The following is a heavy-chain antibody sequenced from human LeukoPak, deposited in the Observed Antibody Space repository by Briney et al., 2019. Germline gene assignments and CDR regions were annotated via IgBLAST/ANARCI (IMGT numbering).Heavy chain of an antibody. CDR3: AKGQGIRWGAFDI. V-gene: IGHV3-30*18. J-gene: IGHJ3*02. CDR2: ISYDGSNK. D-gene: IGHD3-16*01. CDR1: GLTFSSYG. Sequence: GGSLRLSCAASGLTFSSYGMHWVRQAPGKGLEWVAVISYDGSNKYYADSVKGRFTISRDNSKNTLYLQMNSLRAEDTAVYYCAKGQGIRWGAFDIWGQGTMVTVSS.